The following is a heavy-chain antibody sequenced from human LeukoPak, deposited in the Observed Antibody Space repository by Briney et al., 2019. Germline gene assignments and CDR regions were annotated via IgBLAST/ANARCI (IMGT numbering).Heavy chain of an antibody. CDR2: INQDGSEK. D-gene: IGHD6-13*01. CDR1: GFTFSNYW. J-gene: IGHJ4*02. CDR3: ARRGGSSSWYGGYFDY. V-gene: IGHV3-7*01. Sequence: GGSLRLSCAASGFTFSNYWMRWVRQAPGKGLEWVAHINQDGSEKYYVDSVKGRFTISRDNAKNSLYLQMNSLRAEDTAVYYCARRGGSSSWYGGYFDYWGQGTLVTVSS.